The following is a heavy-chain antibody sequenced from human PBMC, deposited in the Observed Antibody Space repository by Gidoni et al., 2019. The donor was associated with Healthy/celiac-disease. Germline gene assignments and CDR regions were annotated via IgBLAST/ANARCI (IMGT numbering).Heavy chain of an antibody. Sequence: EVQLLESGGGLVQPGGSLRLSCAASGFTFSSYAMSWVRQAPGKGLGWVSAISGSGGSTYYADSVKGRFTISRENSKNTLYLQMNSLRAEDTAVYYCAKEGWAAAKFEDYYYYGMDVWGQGTTVTVSS. J-gene: IGHJ6*02. CDR1: GFTFSSYA. D-gene: IGHD6-13*01. V-gene: IGHV3-23*01. CDR3: AKEGWAAAKFEDYYYYGMDV. CDR2: ISGSGGST.